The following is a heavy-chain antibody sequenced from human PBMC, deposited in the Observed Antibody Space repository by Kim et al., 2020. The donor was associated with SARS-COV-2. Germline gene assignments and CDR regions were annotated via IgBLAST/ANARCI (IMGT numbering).Heavy chain of an antibody. D-gene: IGHD6-13*01. CDR1: GFTFSDYY. J-gene: IGHJ6*02. CDR2: ISSSGSTI. V-gene: IGHV3-11*04. Sequence: GGSLRLSCAASGFTFSDYYMSWIRQAPGKGLEWVSYISSSGSTIYYADSVKGRFTISRDNAKNSLYLQMNSLRAEDTAVYYCARGQVATAGGSGHYYYYGMDVWGQGTSVTVSS. CDR3: ARGQVATAGGSGHYYYYGMDV.